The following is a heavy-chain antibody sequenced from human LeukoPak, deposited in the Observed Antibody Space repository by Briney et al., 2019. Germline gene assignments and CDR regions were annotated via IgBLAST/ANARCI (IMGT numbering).Heavy chain of an antibody. CDR2: INQDGSEK. CDR3: ATDRDSSRQERFGY. D-gene: IGHD6-13*01. J-gene: IGHJ4*02. V-gene: IGHV3-7*01. CDR1: RFTFSNYW. Sequence: GGSLRLSCAASRFTFSNYWMNWFRQAPGKGLEWVANINQDGSEKNYVDSVKGRFTISRDNAENSLYLQMNSLGAEDTAVYYCATDRDSSRQERFGYWGQGTLVTVSS.